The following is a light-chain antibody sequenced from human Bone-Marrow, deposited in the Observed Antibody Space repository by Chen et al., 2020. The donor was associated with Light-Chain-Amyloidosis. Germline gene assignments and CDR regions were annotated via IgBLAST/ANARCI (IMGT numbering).Light chain of an antibody. CDR3: MQALQGPFT. V-gene: IGKV2-28*01. Sequence: DIVMPQSPLSLPVTPGEPASISRRSSQSLLHSNGNTYLDWFLPKPGQSPQLLISFGSNRASGVPDRFSGSGSGTDFTLKISRVEAEDVGVYYCMQALQGPFTFGPGTKVDIK. CDR1: QSLLHSNGNTY. J-gene: IGKJ3*01. CDR2: FGS.